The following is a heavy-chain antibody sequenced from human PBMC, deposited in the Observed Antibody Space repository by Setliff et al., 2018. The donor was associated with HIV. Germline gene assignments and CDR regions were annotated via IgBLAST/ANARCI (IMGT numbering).Heavy chain of an antibody. CDR1: GYSFNTYG. D-gene: IGHD3-22*01. Sequence: SVKVSCKTSGYSFNTYGIGWMRQAPGQGLEWMGGIIPIFGSTTYSQKFQGRLSITADESKDTAEMQLSSLTSEDTAIYYCARDDHYYDMGSILSDWYFDIWDRGTLVTVSS. V-gene: IGHV1-69*13. J-gene: IGHJ2*01. CDR2: IIPIFGST. CDR3: ARDDHYYDMGSILSDWYFDI.